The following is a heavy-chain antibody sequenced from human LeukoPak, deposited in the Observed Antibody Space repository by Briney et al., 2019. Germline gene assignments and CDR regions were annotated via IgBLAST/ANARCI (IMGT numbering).Heavy chain of an antibody. J-gene: IGHJ4*02. CDR1: GSTFSSYS. Sequence: GGSLRLSCAASGSTFSSYSMNWVRQAPGKGLEWVSSISSSSNYIYYADSVKGRVTISRDNSKNTLYLQMNSLRAEDTAVYYCARRAGAYSHPYDYWGQGTLVTVSS. D-gene: IGHD4/OR15-4a*01. CDR3: ARRAGAYSHPYDY. V-gene: IGHV3-21*04. CDR2: ISSSSNYI.